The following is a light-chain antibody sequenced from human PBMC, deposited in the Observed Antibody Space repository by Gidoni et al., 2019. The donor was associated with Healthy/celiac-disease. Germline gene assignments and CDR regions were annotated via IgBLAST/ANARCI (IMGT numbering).Light chain of an antibody. Sequence: DIQMTQSPSSLSASLGDRVTITCRARQGISNYLAWYQQKPGKVPKLLIYAASTLQSGVPSRFSGSGSGTDFTLTISCLQPEDVATYYCQKYNSASLTFXGXTKVEIK. J-gene: IGKJ4*01. V-gene: IGKV1-27*01. CDR1: QGISNY. CDR3: QKYNSASLT. CDR2: AAS.